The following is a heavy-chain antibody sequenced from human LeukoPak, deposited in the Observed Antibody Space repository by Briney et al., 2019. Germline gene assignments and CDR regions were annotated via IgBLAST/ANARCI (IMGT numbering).Heavy chain of an antibody. D-gene: IGHD2-2*01. CDR3: ARLGTTSGDGMDV. J-gene: IGHJ6*04. Sequence: GESLKISCKGSGYIFTSYWIGWVRQMPGKGLEWMGIIYPGNSDTRYRPSFQGQVTISADKSITTAYLQWSSLKASDTAMYYRARLGTTSGDGMDVWGKGTTVTVSS. V-gene: IGHV5-51*01. CDR2: IYPGNSDT. CDR1: GYIFTSYW.